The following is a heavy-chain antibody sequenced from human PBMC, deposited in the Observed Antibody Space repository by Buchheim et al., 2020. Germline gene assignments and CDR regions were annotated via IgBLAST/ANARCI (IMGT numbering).Heavy chain of an antibody. CDR1: GGSFSSYT. J-gene: IGHJ6*02. D-gene: IGHD2-15*01. V-gene: IGHV1-69*02. CDR3: ARFCSGGACYLYGMDV. Sequence: QVQLVQSGAEVKTPGSSMKVSCMASGGSFSSYTLTWVRQAPGQGLEWMGSIIPILDIVDYAPRFQGRVTIAADKSTSTAYTELSSLRSEDTAVYYCARFCSGGACYLYGMDVWGQGTT. CDR2: IIPILDIV.